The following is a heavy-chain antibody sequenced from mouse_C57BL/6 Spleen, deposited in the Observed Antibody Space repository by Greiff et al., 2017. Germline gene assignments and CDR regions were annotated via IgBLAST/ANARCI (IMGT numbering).Heavy chain of an antibody. D-gene: IGHD2-4*01. J-gene: IGHJ2*01. CDR2: IYPGSGST. CDR3: ARGGYDYDGGYYCDY. V-gene: IGHV1-55*01. Sequence: VQLQQPGAELVKPGASVKMSCKASGYTFTSYWITWVKQRPGQGLEWIGDIYPGSGSTNYNEKFKSKATLTVDTSSSTAYMQLSSLTSEDSAVYYCARGGYDYDGGYYCDYWGQGTTLTVSS. CDR1: GYTFTSYW.